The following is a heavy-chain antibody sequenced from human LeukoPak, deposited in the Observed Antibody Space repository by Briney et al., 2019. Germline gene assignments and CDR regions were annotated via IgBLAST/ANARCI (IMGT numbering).Heavy chain of an antibody. D-gene: IGHD3-22*01. CDR1: GGTFSSYA. J-gene: IGHJ1*01. CDR3: ARVSYYYDSSGYYYPVPEYFQH. V-gene: IGHV1-69*05. CDR2: IIPIFGTA. Sequence: SVKVSCKASGGTFSSYAISWVRQAPGQGLDWMGGIIPIFGTANYAQKFQGRVTITTDESTSTAYMELSSLRSEDTVVYYCARVSYYYDSSGYYYPVPEYFQHWGQGTLVTVSS.